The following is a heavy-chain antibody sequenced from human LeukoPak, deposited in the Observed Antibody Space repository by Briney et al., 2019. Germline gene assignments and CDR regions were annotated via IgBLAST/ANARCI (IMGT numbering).Heavy chain of an antibody. J-gene: IGHJ5*02. CDR1: GYTFTSYA. V-gene: IGHV1-3*01. Sequence: GASVKVSCKASGYTFTSYAMHWVRQAPGQRLEWMGWINAGNGNTKYSQKFQGRVTITRDTSASTAYMELSSLRSEDTAVYYCARVKSCSSTSCYVPREGHWFGPWGQGTLVTVSS. D-gene: IGHD2-2*01. CDR2: INAGNGNT. CDR3: ARVKSCSSTSCYVPREGHWFGP.